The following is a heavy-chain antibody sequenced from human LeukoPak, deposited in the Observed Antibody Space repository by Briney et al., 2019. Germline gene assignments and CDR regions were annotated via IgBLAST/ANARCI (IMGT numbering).Heavy chain of an antibody. Sequence: ASVKVSCKASGYTFTSYDINWVRQATGQRLEWMGWMNPNSGNTGYAQKFQGRVTMTRNTSISTAYMELSSLRSEDTAAYYCARARTDYYDSSGENDAFDIWGQGTMVTVSS. CDR3: ARARTDYYDSSGENDAFDI. CDR1: GYTFTSYD. V-gene: IGHV1-8*01. J-gene: IGHJ3*02. CDR2: MNPNSGNT. D-gene: IGHD3-22*01.